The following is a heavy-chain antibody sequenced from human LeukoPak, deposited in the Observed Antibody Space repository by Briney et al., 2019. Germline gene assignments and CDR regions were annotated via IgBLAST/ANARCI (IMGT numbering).Heavy chain of an antibody. CDR2: INHSGST. CDR3: ARDGYIG. D-gene: IGHD5-24*01. V-gene: IGHV4-34*01. J-gene: IGHJ4*02. CDR1: GGSFSGYY. Sequence: SETLSLTCAVYGGSFSGYYWSWIRQPPGKGLEWIGEINHSGSTNYNPSLKSRVTISVDTSKNQFSLKLSSVTAADTAVYYCARDGYIGRGQGTLVTVSS.